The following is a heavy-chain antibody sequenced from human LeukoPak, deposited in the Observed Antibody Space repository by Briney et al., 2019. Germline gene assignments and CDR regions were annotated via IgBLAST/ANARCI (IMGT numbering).Heavy chain of an antibody. V-gene: IGHV3-23*01. J-gene: IGHJ4*02. Sequence: GGSLRLSCAASGFTFSSYAMSWVRQAPGKGLEWVSVISGSGGSTYYADSVKGRFTISRDNSKNTLYLQMNSLRAEDTAVYYCAKGVWSSSSLSYFDYWGQGTLVTVSS. CDR2: ISGSGGST. CDR1: GFTFSSYA. CDR3: AKGVWSSSSLSYFDY. D-gene: IGHD6-6*01.